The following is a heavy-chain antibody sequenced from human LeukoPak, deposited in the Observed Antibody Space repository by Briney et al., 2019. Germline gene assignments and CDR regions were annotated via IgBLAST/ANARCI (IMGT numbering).Heavy chain of an antibody. D-gene: IGHD1-14*01. CDR2: ISSSSSYI. Sequence: GGSLRLSCAASGFTFSSYSMNWVRQAPGKGLEWVSSISSSSSYIYYADSVKGRFTISRDNAKNSPYLQMNSLRAEDTAVYYCARARKGGGEFDYWGQGTLVTVSS. CDR1: GFTFSSYS. CDR3: ARARKGGGEFDY. J-gene: IGHJ4*02. V-gene: IGHV3-21*01.